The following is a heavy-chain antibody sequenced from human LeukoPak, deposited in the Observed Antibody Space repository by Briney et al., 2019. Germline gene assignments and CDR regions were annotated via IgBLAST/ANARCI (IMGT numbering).Heavy chain of an antibody. CDR3: AKERDFWSGSYFDY. CDR2: ISGSGGST. D-gene: IGHD3-3*01. V-gene: IGHV3-23*01. CDR1: GFTFSSYA. J-gene: IGHJ4*02. Sequence: LPGGSLRLSCAASGFTFSSYAMSWVRQAPGKGLEWVSAISGSGGSTYYADSVKGRFTISRDNSKNTLYLQMNNLRAEDTAVYYCAKERDFWSGSYFDYWGQGTLVTVSS.